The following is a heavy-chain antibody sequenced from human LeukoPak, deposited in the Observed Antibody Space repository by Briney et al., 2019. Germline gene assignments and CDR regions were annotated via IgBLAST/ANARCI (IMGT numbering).Heavy chain of an antibody. CDR2: MNPNSGNT. V-gene: IGHV1-8*01. CDR3: AREAHSRHGGYGHYFDY. D-gene: IGHD5-12*01. J-gene: IGHJ4*02. Sequence: ASVKVSCKASGYTFTSYDINWVRQATGQGLEWMGWMNPNSGNTGYAQKFQGRVTMTRNTSISTAYMELSSLRSEDTAVYYCAREAHSRHGGYGHYFDYWGQGSLVTVSS. CDR1: GYTFTSYD.